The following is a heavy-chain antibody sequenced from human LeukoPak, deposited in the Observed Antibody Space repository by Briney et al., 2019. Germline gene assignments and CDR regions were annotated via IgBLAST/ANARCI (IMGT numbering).Heavy chain of an antibody. CDR2: IKGDGNEK. CDR3: AKEGAYPIITYDS. V-gene: IGHV3-7*01. D-gene: IGHD3-10*01. Sequence: GGSLRLSCAASGFSLSRYWMSWVRQAPGKGLEWVANIKGDGNEKNYVDSVKGRFSISRDNARNSLYLQMDSLRAEDTAVYYCAKEGAYPIITYDSWGQGALVTVSS. CDR1: GFSLSRYW. J-gene: IGHJ5*01.